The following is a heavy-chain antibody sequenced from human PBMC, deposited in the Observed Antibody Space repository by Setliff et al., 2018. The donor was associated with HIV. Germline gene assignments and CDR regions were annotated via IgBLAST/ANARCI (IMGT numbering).Heavy chain of an antibody. CDR2: IYHSEYT. V-gene: IGHV4-4*02. CDR1: GGSISSDNW. J-gene: IGHJ6*02. CDR3: ARGHCSGTNCYGVDYYGMDV. Sequence: LSLTCAVSGGSISSDNWWTRVRQPPGKGLEWIGEIYHSEYTNYNASLKSRVSMSVDKSKNQFSLKLTSVTAADTAVYYCARGHCSGTNCYGVDYYGMDVWGQGTTVTVS. D-gene: IGHD2-2*01.